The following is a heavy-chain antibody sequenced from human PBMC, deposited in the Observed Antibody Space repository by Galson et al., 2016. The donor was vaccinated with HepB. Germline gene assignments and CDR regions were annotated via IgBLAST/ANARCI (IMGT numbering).Heavy chain of an antibody. CDR1: GFSLSTSGMC. CDR3: ARRFIGGAFDT. CDR2: IDWDDQK. J-gene: IGHJ3*02. D-gene: IGHD2-15*01. Sequence: PALVKPPQTLTLTCTFSGFSLSTSGMCLTWIRQPPGKALEWLALIDWDDQKYYSTSLQTRLNMSKGTSKNQVVLTMTNVDPADTATYYCARRFIGGAFDTWGQGTVVIVSA. V-gene: IGHV2-70*01.